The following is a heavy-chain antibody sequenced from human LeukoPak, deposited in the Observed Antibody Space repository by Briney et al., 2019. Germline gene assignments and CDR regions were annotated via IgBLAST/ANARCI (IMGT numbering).Heavy chain of an antibody. CDR1: GFTFSSYS. V-gene: IGHV3-21*01. Sequence: GGSLRLSCAASGFTFSSYSMNWVRQAPGKGLEWVSSISSSSYIYYADSVKGRFTISRDNAKNSLYLQMNSLRAEDTAVYYCAGGPDYYYYYMDVWGKGTTVTISS. D-gene: IGHD3-16*01. CDR2: ISSSSYI. J-gene: IGHJ6*03. CDR3: AGGPDYYYYYMDV.